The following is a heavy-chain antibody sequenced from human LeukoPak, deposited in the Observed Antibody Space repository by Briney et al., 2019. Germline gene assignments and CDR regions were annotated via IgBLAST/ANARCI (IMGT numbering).Heavy chain of an antibody. CDR1: GFTFSGYY. Sequence: GGSLRLSCAASGFTFSGYYMSWVRQAPGKGLEWVSIIYSGGNTYYTDSVKGRFTISRDSSKNTLYLQMNSLRAEDTAIYYCARAPTVTTNFDYWGQGTLVTVSS. J-gene: IGHJ4*02. CDR2: IYSGGNT. V-gene: IGHV3-53*01. D-gene: IGHD4-17*01. CDR3: ARAPTVTTNFDY.